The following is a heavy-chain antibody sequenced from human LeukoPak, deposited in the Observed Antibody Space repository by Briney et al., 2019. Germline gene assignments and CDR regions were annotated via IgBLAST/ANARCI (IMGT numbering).Heavy chain of an antibody. CDR3: ARDVGRYCSSTSCYTDWFDP. Sequence: GASVKVSCKASGYTFPGYYMHWVRQAPGQGLEWMGWINPNSGGTNYAQKFQGRVTMTRDTSISTAYMELSRLRSDDTAVYYCARDVGRYCSSTSCYTDWFDPWGQGTLVTVSS. CDR1: GYTFPGYY. CDR2: INPNSGGT. J-gene: IGHJ5*02. D-gene: IGHD2-2*02. V-gene: IGHV1-2*02.